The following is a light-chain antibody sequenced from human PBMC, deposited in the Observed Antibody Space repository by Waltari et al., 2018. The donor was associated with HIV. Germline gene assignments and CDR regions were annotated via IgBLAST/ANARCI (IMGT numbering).Light chain of an antibody. CDR2: DVS. CDR3: CSYAGSSTYV. Sequence: QSALTQPASVSGSPGQSITISCTGPSSDVGGYNYVSWYQQHPGNAPKLMIYDVSKRPSGVSNRFSGSKSGNTASLTISGLQAEDEADYYCCSYAGSSTYVFGTGTKVTVL. CDR1: SSDVGGYNY. J-gene: IGLJ1*01. V-gene: IGLV2-23*02.